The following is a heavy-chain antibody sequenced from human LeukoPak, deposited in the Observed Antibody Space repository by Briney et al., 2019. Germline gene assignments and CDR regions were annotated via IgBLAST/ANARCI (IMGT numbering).Heavy chain of an antibody. CDR2: INHSGST. D-gene: IGHD4/OR15-4a*01. J-gene: IGHJ5*02. CDR3: ARLTLRWFDP. CDR1: GGPFSGYY. V-gene: IGHV4-34*01. Sequence: SETLSLTCAVYGGPFSGYYWSWIRQPPGKGLEWIGEINHSGSTNYNPSLKSRVTISVDTSKNQFSLKLSSVTAADTAVYYCARLTLRWFDPWGQGTLVTVSS.